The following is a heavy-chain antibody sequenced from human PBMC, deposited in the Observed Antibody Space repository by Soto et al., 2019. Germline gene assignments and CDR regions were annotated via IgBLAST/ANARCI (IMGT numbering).Heavy chain of an antibody. D-gene: IGHD3-22*01. CDR2: ISAYNGNT. J-gene: IGHJ4*02. CDR3: ARGDLPDYYYDSSGYYPLDY. CDR1: GYTFTSYG. V-gene: IGHV1-18*01. Sequence: GASVKVSCKASGYTFTSYGISWVRQAPGQGLEWMGWISAYNGNTNYAQKLQGRVTMTTDTSTSTAYMELRSLRSDDTAVYFCARGDLPDYYYDSSGYYPLDYWGQGTLVTVSS.